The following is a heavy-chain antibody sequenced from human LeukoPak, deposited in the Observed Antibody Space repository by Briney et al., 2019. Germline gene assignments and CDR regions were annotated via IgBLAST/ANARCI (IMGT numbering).Heavy chain of an antibody. Sequence: ASVKVSCKASGNIFTGYYMHWVRQAPGQGLEWMGSINPNSGGIKYAQKFQGGVTMTRDTSISTAYMELSRLRSDDTAIYYCAILGERAIGWFDPWGQGTLVTVSS. D-gene: IGHD1-26*01. CDR1: GNIFTGYY. V-gene: IGHV1-2*02. CDR3: AILGERAIGWFDP. CDR2: INPNSGGI. J-gene: IGHJ5*02.